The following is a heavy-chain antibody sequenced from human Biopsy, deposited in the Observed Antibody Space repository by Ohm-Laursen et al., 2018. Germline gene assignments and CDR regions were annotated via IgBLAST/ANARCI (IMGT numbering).Heavy chain of an antibody. Sequence: SVNASCKASGAALTDYLINWVRQAAGPGLGSSGGFVTAFATTGHAKRFQCRVTMTADVTTTTAYMDLSCLRSEDTAVYYCAACPSSGFFENNDAFAMDVWGQGTTVIVSS. CDR2: FVTAFATT. CDR3: AACPSSGFFENNDAFAMDV. J-gene: IGHJ6*02. CDR1: GAALTDYL. D-gene: IGHD6-19*01. V-gene: IGHV1-69*13.